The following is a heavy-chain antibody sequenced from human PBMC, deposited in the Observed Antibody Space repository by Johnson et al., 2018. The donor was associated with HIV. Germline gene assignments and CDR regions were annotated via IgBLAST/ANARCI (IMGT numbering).Heavy chain of an antibody. V-gene: IGHV3-30*03. CDR3: ARDSSNSFRFEMYAFDI. D-gene: IGHD6-6*01. CDR2: ISYDGGNK. CDR1: GFTFSSYG. Sequence: QVQLVESGGGLVQPGRSLRLSCAASGFTFSSYGMHWVRQATGKGLEWVAVISYDGGNKYYADSVKCRFTISRDNSKNPLYLQMNSLRPEDTAVYYCARDSSNSFRFEMYAFDIWGQGTMVTISS. J-gene: IGHJ3*02.